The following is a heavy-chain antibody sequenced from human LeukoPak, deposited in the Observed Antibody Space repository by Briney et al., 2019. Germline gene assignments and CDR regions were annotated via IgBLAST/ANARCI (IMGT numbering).Heavy chain of an antibody. CDR2: INPNSGGT. Sequence: GASVKVSCKASGYTFTGYYMHWVRQAPGRGLEWMGWINPNSGGTNYAQKFQGRVTMTRDTSISTAYMELSRLRSDDTAVYYCASATRVIYYYYGMDVWGQGTTVTVSS. CDR1: GYTFTGYY. V-gene: IGHV1-2*02. CDR3: ASATRVIYYYYGMDV. J-gene: IGHJ6*02. D-gene: IGHD2-21*01.